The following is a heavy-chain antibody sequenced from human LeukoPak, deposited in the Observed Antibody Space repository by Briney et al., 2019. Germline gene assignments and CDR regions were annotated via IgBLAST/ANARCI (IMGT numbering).Heavy chain of an antibody. V-gene: IGHV4-34*01. CDR2: INHSGDT. CDR1: GGSSNGYY. J-gene: IGHJ4*02. Sequence: SETLSLTCALYGGSSNGYYWSWIRQPPGKGLEWIGEINHSGDTNYNPSLKSRVAISVDKSKNQFSLNLSSVTAADTAVYYCGRRYSGGSRRFDCWGQGTLVTVSS. D-gene: IGHD1-26*01. CDR3: GRRYSGGSRRFDC.